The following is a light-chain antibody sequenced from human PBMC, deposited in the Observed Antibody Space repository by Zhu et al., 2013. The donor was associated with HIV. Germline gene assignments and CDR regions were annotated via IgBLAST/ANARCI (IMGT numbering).Light chain of an antibody. CDR3: QQYKRWPPIT. V-gene: IGKV3-15*01. CDR1: QNVNNN. J-gene: IGKJ5*01. CDR2: ATS. Sequence: EIVMTQSPGTLSVSPGQRVTLSCRASQNVNNNLAWYQQKPGQSPSLLIYATSRRATGIPARFSGSGSGTDFTLTISSLQSEDSAVYYCQQYKRWPPITFGQGTRLEIK.